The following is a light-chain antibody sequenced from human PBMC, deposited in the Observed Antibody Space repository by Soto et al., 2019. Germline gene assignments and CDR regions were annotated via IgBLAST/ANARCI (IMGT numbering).Light chain of an antibody. CDR1: QSVSSN. V-gene: IGKV3-15*01. J-gene: IGKJ1*01. CDR2: GAS. CDR3: QQYNNWPRT. Sequence: EIVMTQSPPTLSVSPGERATLSCRAGQSVSSNLAWYQQKPGQAPRLLIYGASTRATGIPARFSGSGSGTEFTLTISSLQSEDFAVYYCQQYNNWPRTFGQGTKVDI.